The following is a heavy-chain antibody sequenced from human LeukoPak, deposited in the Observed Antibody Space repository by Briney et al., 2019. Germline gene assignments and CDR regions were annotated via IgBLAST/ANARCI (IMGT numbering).Heavy chain of an antibody. D-gene: IGHD6-19*01. Sequence: SETLSLTCAVYGGSHSGYYWSWIRQPPGKGLEWIGEINHSGSTNYNPSLKSRVTISVDTSKNQFSLKLSSVTAADTAVYYCARDPIAVAGIDYWGQGTLVTVSS. CDR2: INHSGST. V-gene: IGHV4-34*01. CDR1: GGSHSGYY. CDR3: ARDPIAVAGIDY. J-gene: IGHJ4*02.